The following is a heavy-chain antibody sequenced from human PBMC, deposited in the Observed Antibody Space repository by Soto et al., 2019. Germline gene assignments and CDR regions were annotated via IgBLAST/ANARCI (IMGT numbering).Heavy chain of an antibody. CDR2: IYYSGST. J-gene: IGHJ5*02. V-gene: IGHV4-31*03. D-gene: IGHD4-17*01. Sequence: QVQLQESGPGLVKPSQTLSLTCTVSGGSISSGGYYWSWIRQHPGKGLEWIGYIYYSGSTYYNPSLKSRVTISVDTSKNQFSLKLSSVTAADTAVYYCARVGLYYGDYGNWFDPWGQGTLVTVSS. CDR3: ARVGLYYGDYGNWFDP. CDR1: GGSISSGGYY.